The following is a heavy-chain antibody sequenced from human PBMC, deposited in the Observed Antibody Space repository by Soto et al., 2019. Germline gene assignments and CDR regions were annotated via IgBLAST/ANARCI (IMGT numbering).Heavy chain of an antibody. CDR2: ISGSGFKK. CDR1: GFSFSIHS. J-gene: IGHJ5*02. Sequence: GGSLRLSCAASGFSFSIHSMTWVRQAPGKGLEWISSISGSGFKKYYADSVKGRFTISRDNSKSTVYLELNNLSAEDTAVYHCAKNQGVELVPLATVDWFDPWGQGSVVTVSS. CDR3: AKNQGVELVPLATVDWFDP. D-gene: IGHD1-26*01. V-gene: IGHV3-23*01.